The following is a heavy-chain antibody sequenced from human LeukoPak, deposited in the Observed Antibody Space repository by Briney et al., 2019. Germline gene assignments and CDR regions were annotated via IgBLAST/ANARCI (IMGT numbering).Heavy chain of an antibody. CDR3: VRGGASVTAPF. J-gene: IGHJ3*01. CDR2: IYIGGST. D-gene: IGHD2-21*02. CDR1: GFTVNRSY. V-gene: IGHV3-66*01. Sequence: PGGSLRLSCAASGFTVNRSYMNWVRPAPGKGLDWVSVIYIGGSTNYADSVKGRFTISRDNSKNMVYLQMNSLRAEDPAVYYCVRGGASVTAPFWGEGTMVTVSS.